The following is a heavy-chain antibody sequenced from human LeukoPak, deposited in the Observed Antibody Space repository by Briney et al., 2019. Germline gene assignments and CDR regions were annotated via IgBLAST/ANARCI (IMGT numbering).Heavy chain of an antibody. CDR1: GFTFSSYA. D-gene: IGHD1-7*01. V-gene: IGHV3-23*01. CDR2: ISASGYST. J-gene: IGHJ4*02. CDR3: AKDVYNWNFYFDY. Sequence: GGSLRLSCAASGFTFSSYAMSWVRQAPGKGLEWVSAISASGYSTYYADSVKGRFTISRDNSKKTLYLQMNSLRAEDTAIFYCAKDVYNWNFYFDYWGQGTLVTVSS.